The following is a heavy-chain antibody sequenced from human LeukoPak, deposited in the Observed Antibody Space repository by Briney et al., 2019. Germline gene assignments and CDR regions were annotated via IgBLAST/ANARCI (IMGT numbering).Heavy chain of an antibody. Sequence: GGSLRLSCAASGFTFSSYGMHWVRQAPGKGLEWVAVISYDGSNKYYADSVKGRFTISRDNSKNTLYLQMNSLRAEDTAVYYCAKDSIAAPAGPLDDAFDIWGQGTMVTVSS. V-gene: IGHV3-30*18. D-gene: IGHD6-13*01. CDR3: AKDSIAAPAGPLDDAFDI. J-gene: IGHJ3*02. CDR1: GFTFSSYG. CDR2: ISYDGSNK.